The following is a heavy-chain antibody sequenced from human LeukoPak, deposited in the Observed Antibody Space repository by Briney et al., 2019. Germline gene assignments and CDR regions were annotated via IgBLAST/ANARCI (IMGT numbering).Heavy chain of an antibody. D-gene: IGHD2-2*01. CDR2: INRSGST. CDR3: ARFDCSSTSCYGFDY. J-gene: IGHJ4*02. Sequence: SETLSLTCAVYGGSFSGYYWSWIRQPPGKGLEWIGEINRSGSTNYNPSLKSRVTISVDTSKNQFSLKLSSVTAADTAVYYCARFDCSSTSCYGFDYWGQGTLVTVSS. CDR1: GGSFSGYY. V-gene: IGHV4-34*01.